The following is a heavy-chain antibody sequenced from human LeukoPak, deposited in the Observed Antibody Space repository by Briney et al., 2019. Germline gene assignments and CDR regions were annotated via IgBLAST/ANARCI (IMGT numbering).Heavy chain of an antibody. CDR1: GFTVSSNY. D-gene: IGHD3-22*01. Sequence: GGSLRLSCAASGFTVSSNYMSWVRQAPGKGLEWVSVIYSGGSTYYADSVKGRFTISRDNSKNTLYLQMNSLRAEDTAVYYCAMADSSGYYSSYFDYWGQGTLATVSS. CDR2: IYSGGST. V-gene: IGHV3-53*01. J-gene: IGHJ4*02. CDR3: AMADSSGYYSSYFDY.